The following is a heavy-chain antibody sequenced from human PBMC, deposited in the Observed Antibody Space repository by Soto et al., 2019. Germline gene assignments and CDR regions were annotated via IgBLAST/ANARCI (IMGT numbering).Heavy chain of an antibody. CDR3: ARAPDSSGYSADFDY. CDR1: GGTFSSYA. Sequence: SVKVSCKASGGTFSSYAISWVRQAPGQGLEWMGGIIPIFGTANYAQKFQGRVTITADESTSTAYMELSSLRSEDTAVYYCARAPDSSGYSADFDYWGQGTLVTVSS. J-gene: IGHJ4*02. D-gene: IGHD3-22*01. CDR2: IIPIFGTA. V-gene: IGHV1-69*13.